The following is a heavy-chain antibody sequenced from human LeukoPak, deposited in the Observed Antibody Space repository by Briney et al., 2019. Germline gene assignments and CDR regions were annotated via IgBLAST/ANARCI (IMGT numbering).Heavy chain of an antibody. V-gene: IGHV3-53*01. CDR2: IYSGGST. D-gene: IGHD6-19*01. Sequence: PGGSLRLSCAASGFTVSSNYMSWVRQAPGKGLEWGSVIYSGGSTYYADSVKGRFTISRDNSKHTLYLQMNSLRAEDTAVYYCARGMAVAVPFDYWGQGTLVTVSS. CDR1: GFTVSSNY. J-gene: IGHJ4*02. CDR3: ARGMAVAVPFDY.